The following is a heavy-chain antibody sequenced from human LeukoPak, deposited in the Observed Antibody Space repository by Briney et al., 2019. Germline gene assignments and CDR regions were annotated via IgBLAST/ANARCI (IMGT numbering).Heavy chain of an antibody. CDR1: GGSISSYY. CDR2: IYYSGST. J-gene: IGHJ4*02. CDR3: ARGRRIAAAGTTKKAYYFDY. D-gene: IGHD6-13*01. Sequence: SETLSLTCTVSGGSISSYYCSWIRQPPGKGLEWIGYIYYSGSTNYNPSLKSRVTISVDTSKNQSSLKLSSVTAADTAVYYCARGRRIAAAGTTKKAYYFDYWGQGTLVTVSS. V-gene: IGHV4-59*01.